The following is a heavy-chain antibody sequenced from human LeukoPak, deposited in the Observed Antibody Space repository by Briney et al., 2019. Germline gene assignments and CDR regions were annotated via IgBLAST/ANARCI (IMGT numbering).Heavy chain of an antibody. D-gene: IGHD6-19*01. CDR3: ARGGWHYVFNY. CDR2: IASSGSTT. J-gene: IGHJ4*02. CDR1: GFTFNTYE. Sequence: PGGSLRLSCAASGFTFNTYEMNWVRQAPGKGLEWLAYIASSGSTTYYADYVKGRFTISRDNAKNSLYLQMNSLRADDTAAYYCARGGWHYVFNYWGQGTLVIVSS. V-gene: IGHV3-48*03.